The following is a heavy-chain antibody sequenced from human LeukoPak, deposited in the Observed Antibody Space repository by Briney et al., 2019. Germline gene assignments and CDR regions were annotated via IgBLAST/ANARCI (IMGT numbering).Heavy chain of an antibody. V-gene: IGHV1-18*01. Sequence: GASVKVSCKASGYTFTSYGISWVRQAPGQGLEWMGWISAYNGNTNYAQKLQGRVTMTTDTSTSTAYMELRSLRSDDTAVYYCARDPPYSGYEPSDYWGQGTLVTVSS. CDR2: ISAYNGNT. CDR3: ARDPPYSGYEPSDY. CDR1: GYTFTSYG. J-gene: IGHJ4*02. D-gene: IGHD5-12*01.